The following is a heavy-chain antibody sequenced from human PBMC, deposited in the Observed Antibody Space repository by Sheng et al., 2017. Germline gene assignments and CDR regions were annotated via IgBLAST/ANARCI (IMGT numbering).Heavy chain of an antibody. Sequence: QVQLQESGPRVVKPSETLSLTCTVSDGSISIYYWSWIRQSPGERLEWIGYISKTGTTKYNPSLKGRLTMSVDTSKNQFSLNLRSVTAADAAVYYCARDGSGWNRYMDVWGKGTTVIVSS. J-gene: IGHJ6*03. CDR1: DGSISIYY. CDR2: ISKTGTT. V-gene: IGHV4-59*01. D-gene: IGHD6-19*01. CDR3: ARDGSGWNRYMDV.